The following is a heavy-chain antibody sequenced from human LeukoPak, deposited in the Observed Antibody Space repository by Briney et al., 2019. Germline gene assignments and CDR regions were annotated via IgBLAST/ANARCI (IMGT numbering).Heavy chain of an antibody. CDR3: AKPQHIVVVGDAFDI. CDR2: FDPEDGKA. V-gene: IGHV1-24*01. J-gene: IGHJ3*02. Sequence: ASVTVSCKVSGHTLTKLSIQRVRQAPGKGLEWMGGFDPEDGKAIYAQNFQGRVTMTENTSTDTAYMELRSLRSDDTAVYYCAKPQHIVVVGDAFDIWGQGTMVTVSS. CDR1: GHTLTKLS. D-gene: IGHD2-15*01.